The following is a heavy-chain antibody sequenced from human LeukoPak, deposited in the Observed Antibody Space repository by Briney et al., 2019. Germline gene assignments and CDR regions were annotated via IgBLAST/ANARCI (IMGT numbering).Heavy chain of an antibody. CDR3: ARRGRGYSYGLPDY. CDR1: GFTFSSYS. J-gene: IGHJ4*02. CDR2: ISSSSSYI. V-gene: IGHV3-21*01. Sequence: GGSLRPSCAASGFTFSSYSMNWVRQAPGKGLEWVSSISSSSSYIYYADSVKGRFTISRDNAKDSLYLQMNSLRAEDTAVYYCARRGRGYSYGLPDYWGQGTLVTVSS. D-gene: IGHD5-18*01.